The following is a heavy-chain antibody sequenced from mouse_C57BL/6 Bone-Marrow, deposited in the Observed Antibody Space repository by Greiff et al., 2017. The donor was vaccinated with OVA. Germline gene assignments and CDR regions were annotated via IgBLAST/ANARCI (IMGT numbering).Heavy chain of an antibody. J-gene: IGHJ4*01. CDR1: GFTFSSYA. V-gene: IGHV5-9-1*02. CDR2: ISSGGDYI. D-gene: IGHD1-1*01. CDR3: ARLQDAMDD. Sequence: DVMLVESGEGLVKPGGSLKLSCAASGFTFSSYAMSWVRQTPEKRLEWVAYISSGGDYIYYAGTVKGRFTISRDNARNTLYLQMSSLKDDDTAMYYCARLQDAMDDWGQGTSVTVSS.